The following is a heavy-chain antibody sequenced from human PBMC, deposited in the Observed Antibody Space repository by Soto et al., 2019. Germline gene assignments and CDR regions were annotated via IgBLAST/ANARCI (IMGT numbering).Heavy chain of an antibody. D-gene: IGHD1-1*01. Sequence: QVHLVQSGAEVKKPGASVKVSCKGSGYAFTTYGITWVRQAPGQGLEWMGWISAHNGNTNYAPKLQGRVTVTRDTSTSTAYLELRSLRSDDPGVYYCARGRYGDYWGQRTLVTVSS. CDR1: GYAFTTYG. V-gene: IGHV1-18*01. CDR2: ISAHNGNT. CDR3: ARGRYGDY. J-gene: IGHJ4*02.